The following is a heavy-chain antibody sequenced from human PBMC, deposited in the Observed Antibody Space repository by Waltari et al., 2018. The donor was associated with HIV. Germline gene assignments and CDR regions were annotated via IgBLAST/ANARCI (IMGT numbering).Heavy chain of an antibody. D-gene: IGHD6-13*01. CDR2: TRRKTYGGTT. V-gene: IGHV3-49*04. J-gene: IGHJ4*02. CDR1: GFTFGVYA. Sequence: EVQLVESGGGLVQPGRSLRLSSTASGFTFGVYAISWVRQAPGRGLEWVGFTRRKTYGGTTEYAASVKGRFTISRDDSKSSAYLQMNSLKSEDTAVYYCSRVGAAAAVTLDYWGQGTLVTVSS. CDR3: SRVGAAAAVTLDY.